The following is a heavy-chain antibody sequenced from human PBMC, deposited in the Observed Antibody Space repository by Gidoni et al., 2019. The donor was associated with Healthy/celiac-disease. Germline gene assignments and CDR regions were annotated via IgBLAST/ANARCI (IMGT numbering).Heavy chain of an antibody. CDR1: GSTFTSYV. V-gene: IGHV1-8*01. D-gene: IGHD5-12*01. J-gene: IGHJ6*02. Sequence: QVQLVQSGAEVKKPGASVKVSCKASGSTFTSYVINWVRQATGQGLEWMGWMNPNSGNTGYAQKFQGRVTMTRNTSISTAYMELSSLRSEDTAVYYCATRGGYYYYYGMDVWGQGTTVTVSS. CDR3: ATRGGYYYYYGMDV. CDR2: MNPNSGNT.